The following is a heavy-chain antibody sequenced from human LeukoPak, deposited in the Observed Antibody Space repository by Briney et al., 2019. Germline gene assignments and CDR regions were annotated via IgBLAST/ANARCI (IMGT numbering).Heavy chain of an antibody. Sequence: SETLSLTCTVSGGSISSYYWSWIRQPPGKGLEWIGHIHYTGGTSYNPSLKSRIAISVDMSKNQFSLKLNSMPATDTAVYYCARWASESGAYYLEWWGQGILVTVS. CDR2: IHYTGGT. D-gene: IGHD3-22*01. CDR1: GGSISSYY. J-gene: IGHJ4*02. V-gene: IGHV4-59*08. CDR3: ARWASESGAYYLEW.